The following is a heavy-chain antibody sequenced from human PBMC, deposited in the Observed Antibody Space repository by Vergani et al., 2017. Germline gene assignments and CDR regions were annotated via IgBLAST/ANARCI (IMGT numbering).Heavy chain of an antibody. V-gene: IGHV4-59*01. Sequence: QVQLQESGPGLVKPSETLSLTCTVSGGSISSYYWSWIRQPPGKGLEWIGYSYYSGSTNYNPSLKSRVTISVDTSKNQFSLKLSSVTAADTAVYYCARAPGAATALYYFDYWGQGTLVTVSS. J-gene: IGHJ4*02. CDR3: ARAPGAATALYYFDY. CDR1: GGSISSYY. CDR2: SYYSGST. D-gene: IGHD2-21*02.